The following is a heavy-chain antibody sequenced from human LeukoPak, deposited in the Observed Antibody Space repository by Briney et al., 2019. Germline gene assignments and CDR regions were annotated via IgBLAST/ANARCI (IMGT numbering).Heavy chain of an antibody. CDR2: IWYDGSNK. D-gene: IGHD7-27*01. V-gene: IGHV3-33*06. J-gene: IGHJ6*03. CDR1: GVTFSDYG. Sequence: GRSLRLSCAASGVTFSDYGMHWVRQAPGKGLEWVAGIWYDGSNKDYADSLRGRFTISRDNSKNTLYLQMNGLRAEDTAVYYCAKDGDRGQHYYYYYMVVWGKGTTVTVSS. CDR3: AKDGDRGQHYYYYYMVV.